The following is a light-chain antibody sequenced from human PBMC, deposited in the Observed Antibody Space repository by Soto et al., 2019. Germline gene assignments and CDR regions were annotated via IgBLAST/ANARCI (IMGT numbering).Light chain of an antibody. CDR3: SAYAGSNTFV. CDR1: SSDVGDNY. Sequence: QSALAQPPSASGSPGQSFTISCTGTSSDVGDNYVSWYQQHLGKAPKLIIYEVTLRPSGVPDRFSGSKSGNTASLTVSGLQADDEADYYCSAYAGSNTFVFGTGTKLTVL. J-gene: IGLJ1*01. V-gene: IGLV2-8*01. CDR2: EVT.